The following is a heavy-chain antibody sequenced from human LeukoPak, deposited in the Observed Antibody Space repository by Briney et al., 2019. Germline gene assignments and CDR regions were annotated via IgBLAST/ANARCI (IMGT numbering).Heavy chain of an antibody. CDR2: ISSSSSYI. J-gene: IGHJ6*03. D-gene: IGHD6-6*01. V-gene: IGHV3-21*01. CDR1: GFTFRSYA. CDR3: ARAERVQQLVYYYYYMDV. Sequence: GGSLRLSCAASGFTFRSYAMSWVRQAPGKGLEWVSSISSSSSYIYYADSVKGRFTISRDNAKNSLYLQMNSLRAEDTAVYYCARAERVQQLVYYYYYMDVWGKGTTVSLSS.